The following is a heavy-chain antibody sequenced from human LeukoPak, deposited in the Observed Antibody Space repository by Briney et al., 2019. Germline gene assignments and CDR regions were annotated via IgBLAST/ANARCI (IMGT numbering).Heavy chain of an antibody. CDR3: AKDRGIAARPVYYYYMDV. CDR2: ISGSGGST. D-gene: IGHD6-6*01. V-gene: IGHV3-23*01. Sequence: QPGGSLRLSCAASGFTFSSYAMSWVRQAPGKGLEWVSAISGSGGSTYYADSVKGRFTISRDNSKNTLYLQMNSLRAEDTAVYYCAKDRGIAARPVYYYYMDVWGKGTTVTVSS. J-gene: IGHJ6*03. CDR1: GFTFSSYA.